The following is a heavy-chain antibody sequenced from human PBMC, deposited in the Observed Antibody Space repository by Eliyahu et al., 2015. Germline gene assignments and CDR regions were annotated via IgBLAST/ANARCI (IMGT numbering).Heavy chain of an antibody. CDR2: ISAYNGNT. CDR3: ARSTVTTTNDYFDY. D-gene: IGHD4-17*01. Sequence: QVQLVQSGAEVKKPGASVKVSCKAXGXXFTSYGXSXXRQAPGQGLEWMGWISAYNGNTNXAQKLQGRVTMTTDTSTSTAYMELRSLRSDDTAVYYCARSTVTTTNDYFDYWGQGTLVTVSS. CDR1: GXXFTSYG. V-gene: IGHV1-18*01. J-gene: IGHJ4*02.